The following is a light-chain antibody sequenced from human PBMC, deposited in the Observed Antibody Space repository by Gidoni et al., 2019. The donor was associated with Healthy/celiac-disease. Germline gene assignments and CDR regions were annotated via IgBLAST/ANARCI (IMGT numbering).Light chain of an antibody. CDR1: SNNVGNQG. J-gene: IGLJ3*02. V-gene: IGLV10-54*04. CDR3: SAWDSSLSSWV. Sequence: QAGLPQPPSVSKGLRQTATLPCTGNSNNVGNQGAAWLQQHQGHPPKLLSYRNNNRPSGISERFSASRSGNTASLTITGLQPEDEADYYCSAWDSSLSSWVFGGGTKLTVL. CDR2: RNN.